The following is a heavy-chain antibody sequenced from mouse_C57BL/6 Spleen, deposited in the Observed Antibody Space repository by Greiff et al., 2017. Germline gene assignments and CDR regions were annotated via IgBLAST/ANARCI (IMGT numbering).Heavy chain of an antibody. Sequence: QVTLKECGAELVRPGASVTLSCKASGYTFTDYEMHWVKQTPVHGLEWIGAIDPETGGTAYNQKFKGKAILTADKSSSTAYMELRSLTSEDSAVYYCAFDYYGSRPYAMDYWGQGTSVTVSS. V-gene: IGHV1-15*01. CDR1: GYTFTDYE. CDR3: AFDYYGSRPYAMDY. D-gene: IGHD1-1*01. CDR2: IDPETGGT. J-gene: IGHJ4*01.